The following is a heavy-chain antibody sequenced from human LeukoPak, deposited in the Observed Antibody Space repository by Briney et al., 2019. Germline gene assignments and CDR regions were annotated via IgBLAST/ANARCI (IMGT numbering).Heavy chain of an antibody. V-gene: IGHV3-33*01. CDR1: GFTFSSYG. Sequence: PGGSLRLSCAASGFTFSSYGMHWVRQAPGKGLEWVAVIWYDGSNKYYADSVKGRFTISRDNSKNTLYLQMNSLRAEDTAVYYCARDRVDTAMVIGQIDYWGQGTLVTVSS. CDR2: IWYDGSNK. J-gene: IGHJ4*02. D-gene: IGHD5-18*01. CDR3: ARDRVDTAMVIGQIDY.